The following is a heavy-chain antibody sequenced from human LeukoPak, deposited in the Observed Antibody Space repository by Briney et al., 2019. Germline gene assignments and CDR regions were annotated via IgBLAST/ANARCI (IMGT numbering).Heavy chain of an antibody. D-gene: IGHD3-22*01. CDR3: ASWVYDSSGYYYPDRLDY. CDR1: GGTFSSYA. J-gene: IGHJ4*02. CDR2: IIPIFGTA. V-gene: IGHV1-69*13. Sequence: AASVKVSCKASGGTFSSYAISWVRQAPGQGLEWMGGIIPIFGTANYAQKFQGRVTITADESTSTAYMELSSLRSEDTAVYYCASWVYDSSGYYYPDRLDYWGQGTLVTVSS.